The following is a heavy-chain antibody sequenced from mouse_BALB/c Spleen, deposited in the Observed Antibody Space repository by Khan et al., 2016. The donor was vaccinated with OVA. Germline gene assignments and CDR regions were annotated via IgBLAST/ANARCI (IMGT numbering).Heavy chain of an antibody. CDR3: ARIYYDYDGYYAMDY. CDR2: INPSSNYT. J-gene: IGHJ4*01. V-gene: IGHV1-4*01. CDR1: GYTFTSYT. D-gene: IGHD2-4*01. Sequence: VQLQQSGAELARPGASVKMSCKASGYTFTSYTMHWVKQRPGQGPEWIGFINPSSNYTNYNQKFKDKATLTADKSSSTAYMQLSSLTSEDSAVYYCARIYYDYDGYYAMDYWGQGTSVTVSS.